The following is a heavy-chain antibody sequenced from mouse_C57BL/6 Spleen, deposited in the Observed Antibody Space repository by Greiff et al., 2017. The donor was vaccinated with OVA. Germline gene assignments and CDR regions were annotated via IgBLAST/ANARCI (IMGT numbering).Heavy chain of an antibody. V-gene: IGHV1-69*01. CDR3: ARDVNSYFDY. CDR1: GYTFTSYW. CDR2: IYPADSCT. D-gene: IGHD5-2*01. J-gene: IGHJ2*01. Sequence: QVQLQQPGAELVMPGASVKLSCKASGYTFTSYWMHWVKQRPGQGLEWIGEIYPADSCTNYNEKFKGKSTLTVDKSSSTAYMQLSSLTSEDSAVYYCARDVNSYFDYWGQGTTLTVSS.